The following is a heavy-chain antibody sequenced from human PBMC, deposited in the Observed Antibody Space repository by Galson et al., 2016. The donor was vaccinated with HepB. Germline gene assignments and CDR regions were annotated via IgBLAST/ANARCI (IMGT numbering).Heavy chain of an antibody. J-gene: IGHJ4*02. CDR1: GFTLGVYW. Sequence: SLRLSCAASGFTLGVYWMHWVRQAPGRGLEWVSRINPDASTINYGDSARGRFTVSRDKAKSTLYLQLDSLRVEDTAVYYCSRGGLEPVDHWGQGTLVTVSS. D-gene: IGHD1-14*01. CDR2: INPDASTI. V-gene: IGHV3-74*01. CDR3: SRGGLEPVDH.